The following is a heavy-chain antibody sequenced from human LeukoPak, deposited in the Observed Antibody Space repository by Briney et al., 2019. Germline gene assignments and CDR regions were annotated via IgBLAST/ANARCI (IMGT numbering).Heavy chain of an antibody. D-gene: IGHD1-1*01. CDR1: GYTFTSNY. CDR2: IDPNNGAP. CDR3: ARDLKDDGFGAEGSLDF. J-gene: IGHJ4*02. Sequence: ASVKVSCKTVGYTFTSNYIQWVRPAPGQGLEWMGWIDPNNGAPYYAQKFQGRVTMTRDTSIRTAYMDLDTLTSDDTAVYYCARDLKDDGFGAEGSLDFWGQGTLVTVSS. V-gene: IGHV1-2*02.